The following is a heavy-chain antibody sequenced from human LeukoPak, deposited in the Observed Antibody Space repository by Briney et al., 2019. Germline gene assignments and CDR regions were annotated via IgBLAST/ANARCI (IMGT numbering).Heavy chain of an antibody. J-gene: IGHJ6*02. CDR1: GGSISSSSYY. CDR2: IYYTGSA. V-gene: IGHV4-39*01. Sequence: SETLSLTCTVSGGSISSSSYYWGWIRQPPGKGPEWIGRIYYTGSAYYNPSLKSRVTISVDTSKNQFCLKLSSVTAAATAVLYCASSRHNYNYIALDVWGQGATVTVSS. CDR3: ASSRHNYNYIALDV.